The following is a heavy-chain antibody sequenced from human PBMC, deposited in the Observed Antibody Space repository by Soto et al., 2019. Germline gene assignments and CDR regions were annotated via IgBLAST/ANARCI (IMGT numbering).Heavy chain of an antibody. CDR2: IYWNDDK. CDR3: ARRYYYGSGSSYDGDYRFDY. V-gene: IGHV2-5*01. CDR1: GFSLSTTGVG. D-gene: IGHD3-10*01. J-gene: IGHJ4*02. Sequence: QITLKESGPTLVKPTQTLTLTCTFSGFSLSTTGVGVGWIRQPPGKALEWLALIYWNDDKRYSPSLKSRLTITKDTSKNPVFLTMTNMHPVDTATYYCARRYYYGSGSSYDGDYRFDYWGQGTLVTVSS.